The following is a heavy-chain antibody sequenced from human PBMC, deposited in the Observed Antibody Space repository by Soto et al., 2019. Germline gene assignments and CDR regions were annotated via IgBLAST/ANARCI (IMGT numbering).Heavy chain of an antibody. CDR1: GGSISGFY. CDR2: IHTGGTT. J-gene: IGHJ4*02. CDR3: ARISGGPIR. Sequence: SETLSLTCTVSGGSISGFYWNWFRQPAGKGLEWIGRIHTGGTTNYKPSLRSRVTMSVDTSKNQFSLKLTSVPAADTAVYYCARISGGPIRWGQGTLVTVSS. V-gene: IGHV4-4*07.